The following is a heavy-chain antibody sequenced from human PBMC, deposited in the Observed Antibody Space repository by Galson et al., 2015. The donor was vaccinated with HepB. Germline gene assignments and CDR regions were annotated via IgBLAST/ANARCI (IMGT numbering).Heavy chain of an antibody. CDR1: GYTLSNYY. Sequence: SVKDSCKASGYTLSNYYMHWVRQAPGQGLEWMGRINPNRGGTNLAQKFQARVTMTRDTSTRTGHMELNRLRSDDTAVYFCARAVAAGGRFFGLDVWGQGTTVTVSS. D-gene: IGHD2-15*01. J-gene: IGHJ6*02. CDR2: INPNRGGT. CDR3: ARAVAAGGRFFGLDV. V-gene: IGHV1-2*06.